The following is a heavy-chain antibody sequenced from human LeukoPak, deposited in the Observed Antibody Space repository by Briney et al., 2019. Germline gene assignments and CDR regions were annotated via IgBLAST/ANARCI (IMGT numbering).Heavy chain of an antibody. Sequence: GGSLRLSCAAAGITFSSYGLHWVRQAPGKGLQWVAVIWYDGSNKYYADSVKGRFTISRDNSKNTLYLQMNSLRAEDTAVYYCARDYYGSGEKHFDYWGQGTLVTVSS. CDR1: GITFSSYG. CDR3: ARDYYGSGEKHFDY. J-gene: IGHJ4*02. D-gene: IGHD3-10*01. CDR2: IWYDGSNK. V-gene: IGHV3-33*01.